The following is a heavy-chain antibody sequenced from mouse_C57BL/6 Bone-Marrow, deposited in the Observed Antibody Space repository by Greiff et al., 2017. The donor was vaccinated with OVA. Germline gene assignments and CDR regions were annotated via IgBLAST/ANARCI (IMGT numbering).Heavy chain of an antibody. J-gene: IGHJ4*01. CDR1: GYTFTDYE. V-gene: IGHV1-15*01. D-gene: IGHD2-5*01. Sequence: VQLQQSGAELVRPGASVTLSCKASGYTFTDYEMHWVKQTPVHGLEWIGAIDPATGGTAYNQKFKGKAILTSDKSSRTAYMELRSLTSEDSADYYCTRGYSNYYAMDDWGQGTSVTVSS. CDR2: IDPATGGT. CDR3: TRGYSNYYAMDD.